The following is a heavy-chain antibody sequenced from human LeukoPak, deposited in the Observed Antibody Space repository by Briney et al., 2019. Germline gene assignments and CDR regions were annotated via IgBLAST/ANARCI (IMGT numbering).Heavy chain of an antibody. V-gene: IGHV4-4*07. D-gene: IGHD3-9*01. CDR3: ARDAATYYDILTGYYRPRSAEYFQH. CDR2: IYSTGST. Sequence: SETLSLTCTVSGGSISSYYWSWIRQPAGEGLEWIGHIYSTGSTNYNPSLKSRVTLSVDTSKNQFSLKLSSVTAADTAVYYCARDAATYYDILTGYYRPRSAEYFQHWGQGTLVTVSS. CDR1: GGSISSYY. J-gene: IGHJ1*01.